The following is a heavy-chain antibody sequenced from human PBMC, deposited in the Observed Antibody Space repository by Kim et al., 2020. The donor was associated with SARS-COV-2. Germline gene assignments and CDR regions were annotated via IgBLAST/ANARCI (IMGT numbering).Heavy chain of an antibody. CDR2: LSSTGAT. CDR3: AKSFRGSDLSFDL. D-gene: IGHD3-16*02. Sequence: PPGKGLEWVGSLSSTGATYYNPSLESRITISADTSKNQFSLRLRSVTAADTAVYYCAKSFRGSDLSFDLWGQGTLVTISS. J-gene: IGHJ5*02. V-gene: IGHV4-39*01.